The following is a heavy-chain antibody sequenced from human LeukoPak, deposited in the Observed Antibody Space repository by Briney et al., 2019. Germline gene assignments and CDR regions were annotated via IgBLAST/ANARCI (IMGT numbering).Heavy chain of an antibody. V-gene: IGHV3-53*01. Sequence: GGSLRLSCAASGFTASTNHLSWVRQAPGKGLEWVSVIYSGGTTYYADSVKGRFTISRDNSKNTLYLQMNSLRAEDTAVYYCAKDGYSYGFPYYFDYWGQGTLVTVSS. J-gene: IGHJ4*02. CDR2: IYSGGTT. D-gene: IGHD5-18*01. CDR3: AKDGYSYGFPYYFDY. CDR1: GFTASTNH.